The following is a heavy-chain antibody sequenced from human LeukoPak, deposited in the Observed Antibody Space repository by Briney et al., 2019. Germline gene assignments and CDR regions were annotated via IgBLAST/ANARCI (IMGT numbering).Heavy chain of an antibody. Sequence: SGTLSLTCTVSGGSIITTSYYWGWVRQPPGKGLEWIGSLYYSGNTYYNPSLKSRITMSVDTSKSQFSLRLSSVTAADTAVYYCVRGRIAAALSPFDYWGQGTLVTVSS. CDR3: VRGRIAAALSPFDY. J-gene: IGHJ4*02. CDR1: GGSIITTSYY. V-gene: IGHV4-39*07. D-gene: IGHD6-13*01. CDR2: LYYSGNT.